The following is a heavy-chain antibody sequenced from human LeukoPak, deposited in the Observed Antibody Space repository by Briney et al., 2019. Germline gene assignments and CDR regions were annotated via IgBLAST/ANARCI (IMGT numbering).Heavy chain of an antibody. V-gene: IGHV4-30-4*01. CDR3: ARVSKGSGSYYSPYYYGMDV. CDR1: GGSISSGDYY. Sequence: SQTLSLTCTVPGGSISSGDYYWSWIRQPPGKGLEWIGYIYYSGSTYYNPSLKSRVTISVDKSKNQFSLKLSSVTAADTAVYYCARVSKGSGSYYSPYYYGMDVWGQGTTVTVSS. D-gene: IGHD3-10*01. J-gene: IGHJ6*02. CDR2: IYYSGST.